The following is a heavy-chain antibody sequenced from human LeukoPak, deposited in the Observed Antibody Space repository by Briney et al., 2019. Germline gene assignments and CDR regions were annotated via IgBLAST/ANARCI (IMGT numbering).Heavy chain of an antibody. Sequence: PGGSLRLSCAASGFTFSSYSMNWVRQAPGKGLEWVSYISSSSSTIYYADSVKGRFTISRDNAKNSLYLQMNSLRAEDTAVYYCARAPVIRYFDWLLSNWFDPWGQGTLVTVSS. CDR2: ISSSSSTI. CDR3: ARAPVIRYFDWLLSNWFDP. D-gene: IGHD3-9*01. J-gene: IGHJ5*02. V-gene: IGHV3-48*01. CDR1: GFTFSSYS.